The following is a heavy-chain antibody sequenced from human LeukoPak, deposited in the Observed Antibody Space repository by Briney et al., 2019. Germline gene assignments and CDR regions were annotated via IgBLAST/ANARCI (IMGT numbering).Heavy chain of an antibody. D-gene: IGHD2-2*01. CDR2: IYTSGST. J-gene: IGHJ5*02. CDR3: ARDGGGYCSSTSCRPFDP. Sequence: SETLSLTCTVSGGSISSYYWSWIRQPAGKGLEWIGRIYTSGSTNYNPSLKSRVTMSVDTSKNQFSLKLSSATAADTAVYYCARDGGGYCSSTSCRPFDPWGQGTLVTVSS. V-gene: IGHV4-4*07. CDR1: GGSISSYY.